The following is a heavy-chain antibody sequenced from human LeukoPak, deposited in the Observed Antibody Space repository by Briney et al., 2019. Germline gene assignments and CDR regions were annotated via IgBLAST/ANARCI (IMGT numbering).Heavy chain of an antibody. CDR1: GGSFSGYY. D-gene: IGHD6-13*01. CDR3: ARVGGSWYSHLDY. J-gene: IGHJ4*02. CDR2: INHSGST. Sequence: SETLSLTCAVYGGSFSGYYWSWIRQPPGKGLEWIGEINHSGSTNYNPSLKSRVTISVDTSKNQFSLKLSSVTAADTAVYYCARVGGSWYSHLDYWGQGTLDTVSS. V-gene: IGHV4-34*01.